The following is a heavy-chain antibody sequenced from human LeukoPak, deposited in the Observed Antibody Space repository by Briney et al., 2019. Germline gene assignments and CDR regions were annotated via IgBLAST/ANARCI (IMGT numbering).Heavy chain of an antibody. D-gene: IGHD4-17*01. CDR1: GFTFSSYA. CDR2: ISSNGGST. CDR3: ARVPYGIYGMDV. Sequence: GGSLRLSCAASGFTFSSYAMHWVRQAPGKGLEYVSAISSNGGSTYYANSVKGRFTISRDYSKNTLYLQMGSLRAEDMAVYYCARVPYGIYGMDVWGQGTTVTVSS. V-gene: IGHV3-64*01. J-gene: IGHJ6*02.